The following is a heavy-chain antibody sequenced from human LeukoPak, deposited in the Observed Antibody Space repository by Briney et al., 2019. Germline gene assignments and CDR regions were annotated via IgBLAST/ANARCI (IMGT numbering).Heavy chain of an antibody. CDR3: ARVLAAAGTDAFDI. CDR1: GGSISSYY. V-gene: IGHV4-59*12. J-gene: IGHJ3*02. Sequence: PSETLSLTCTVSGGSISSYYWSWIRQPPGKGLEWIGYIYYSGSTNYNPSLKSRVTISVDKSKNQFSLKLSSVTAADTAVYYCARVLAAAGTDAFDIWGQGTMVTVSS. D-gene: IGHD6-13*01. CDR2: IYYSGST.